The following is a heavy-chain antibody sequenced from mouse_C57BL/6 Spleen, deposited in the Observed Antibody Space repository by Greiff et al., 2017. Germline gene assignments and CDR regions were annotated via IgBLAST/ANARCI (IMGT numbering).Heavy chain of an antibody. CDR2: IDPSDIYT. J-gene: IGHJ2*01. V-gene: IGHV1-59*01. CDR1: GYTFTSYW. D-gene: IGHD1-1*01. CDR3: ASLITTVVAKGYFDY. Sequence: VQLQQPGAELVRPGTSVKLSCKASGYTFTSYWMHWVKQRPGQGLEWIGVIDPSDIYTNYNQKFKGKATLTVDPSSSTAYMQLSSLTSEDSAVYYCASLITTVVAKGYFDYWGQGTTLTVSS.